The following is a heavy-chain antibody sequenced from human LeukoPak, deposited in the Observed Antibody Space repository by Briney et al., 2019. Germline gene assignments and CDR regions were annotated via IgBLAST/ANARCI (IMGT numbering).Heavy chain of an antibody. J-gene: IGHJ6*03. CDR1: GFTFDDYA. Sequence: PGGSLRLSCAASGFTFDDYAMHWVRQVPGKGLEWVSGISWNSGSIGYADSVKGRFTISRDNAKNSLYLQMNSLRAEDTALYYCARGSTALYYYYMDVWAKGPRSPSP. D-gene: IGHD2-21*02. V-gene: IGHV3-9*01. CDR3: ARGSTALYYYYMDV. CDR2: ISWNSGSI.